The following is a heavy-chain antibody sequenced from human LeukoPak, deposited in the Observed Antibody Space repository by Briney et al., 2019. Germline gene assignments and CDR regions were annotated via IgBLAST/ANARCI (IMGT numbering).Heavy chain of an antibody. Sequence: ASVKVSCKASGYTFTNYYMHWVRQAPGQGLEWMGWISAYNGNTNYAQRLQGRVTVTTDTSTSTAYMELRSLTSDDTAIYYCAREGGIVATTAFDYWGQGTMVTVSS. V-gene: IGHV1-18*04. D-gene: IGHD5-12*01. CDR1: GYTFTNYY. CDR3: AREGGIVATTAFDY. J-gene: IGHJ4*02. CDR2: ISAYNGNT.